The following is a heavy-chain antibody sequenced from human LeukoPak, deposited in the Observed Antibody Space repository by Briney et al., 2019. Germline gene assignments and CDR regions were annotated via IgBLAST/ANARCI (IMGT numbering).Heavy chain of an antibody. CDR3: VGEYDILSGYYRLDY. CDR2: ISSNGGST. CDR1: GFIFTTYA. D-gene: IGHD3-9*01. J-gene: IGHJ4*02. Sequence: PGGSLRLSCSASGFIFTTYAMDWVRQAPGKGLDYVSAISSNGGSTYYADSVKGRFTISRDNSKNTLYLQMSSLRAEDTAVYYCVGEYDILSGYYRLDYWGQGTLVTVSS. V-gene: IGHV3-64D*06.